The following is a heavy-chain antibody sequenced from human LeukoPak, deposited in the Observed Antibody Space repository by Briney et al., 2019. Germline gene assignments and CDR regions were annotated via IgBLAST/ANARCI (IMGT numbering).Heavy chain of an antibody. CDR2: IYYSGST. Sequence: PSETLSLTCTVSGGSISSSSYYWGWIRQPPGKGLEWIGSIYYSGSTYYNPSLKSRVTISVDTSKNQFSLKLSSVTAADTAVYYCARVSEYSDPPFDYWGQGTLVTVSS. J-gene: IGHJ4*02. V-gene: IGHV4-39*07. CDR1: GGSISSSSYY. CDR3: ARVSEYSDPPFDY. D-gene: IGHD1-26*01.